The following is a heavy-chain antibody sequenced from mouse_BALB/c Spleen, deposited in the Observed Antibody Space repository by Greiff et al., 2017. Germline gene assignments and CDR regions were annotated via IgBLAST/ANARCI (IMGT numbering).Heavy chain of an antibody. CDR3: ARGVYETRYYFDY. V-gene: IGHV5-6-3*01. D-gene: IGHD2-12*01. Sequence: EVHLVESGGGLVQPGGSLKLSCAASGFTFSSYGMSWVRQTPDKRLELVATINSNGGSTYYPDSVKGRFTISRDNAKNTLYLQMSSLKSEDTAMYYCARGVYETRYYFDYWGQGTTRTVSS. J-gene: IGHJ2*01. CDR1: GFTFSSYG. CDR2: INSNGGST.